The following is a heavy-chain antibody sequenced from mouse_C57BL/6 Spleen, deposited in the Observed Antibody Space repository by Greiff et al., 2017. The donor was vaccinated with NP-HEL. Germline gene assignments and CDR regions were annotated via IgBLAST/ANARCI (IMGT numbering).Heavy chain of an antibody. V-gene: IGHV1-55*01. CDR1: GYTFTSYW. D-gene: IGHD3-2*02. J-gene: IGHJ3*01. CDR3: ARRRGSSGYVGFAY. Sequence: QVQLQQPGAELVKPGASVKMSCKASGYTFTSYWITWVKQRPGQGLEWMGDIYPGSGSTNYNEKFKSKATRTVDTSSSTACMQLSSLTSEDSAVYYCARRRGSSGYVGFAYWGQGTLVTVSA. CDR2: IYPGSGST.